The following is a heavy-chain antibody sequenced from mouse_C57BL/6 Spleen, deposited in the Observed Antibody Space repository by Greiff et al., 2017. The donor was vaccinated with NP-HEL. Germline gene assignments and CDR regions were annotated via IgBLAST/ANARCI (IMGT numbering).Heavy chain of an antibody. CDR1: GYTFTSYW. CDR2: IDPSDSYT. V-gene: IGHV1-69*01. J-gene: IGHJ2*01. D-gene: IGHD2-3*01. CDR3: ARAYDGSPFDY. Sequence: QVQLKQPGAELVMPGASVKLSCKASGYTFTSYWMHWVKQRPGQGLEWIGEIDPSDSYTNYNQKFKGKSTLTVDKSSSTAYMQLSSLTSEDSAVYYCARAYDGSPFDYWGQGTTLTVSS.